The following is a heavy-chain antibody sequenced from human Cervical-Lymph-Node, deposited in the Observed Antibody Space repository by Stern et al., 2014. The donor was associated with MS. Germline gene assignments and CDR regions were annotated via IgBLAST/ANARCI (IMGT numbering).Heavy chain of an antibody. CDR3: ARDVALGYYDSSGYFAFDI. Sequence: QVQLQESGPGLVKPSQTLSLTCTVSGGSISSGGYYWNWIRQHPEKGLEWIGYIYHTGSPYYNPSLKSRVTISVDTSENRFSLSLSSVTAADTAMYYCARDVALGYYDSSGYFAFDIWGPGTMVTVSS. J-gene: IGHJ3*02. V-gene: IGHV4-31*03. CDR1: GGSISSGGYY. CDR2: IYHTGSP. D-gene: IGHD3-22*01.